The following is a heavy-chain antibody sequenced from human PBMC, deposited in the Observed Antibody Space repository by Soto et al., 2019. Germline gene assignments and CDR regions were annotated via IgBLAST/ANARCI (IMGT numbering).Heavy chain of an antibody. J-gene: IGHJ4*02. D-gene: IGHD2-21*02. Sequence: GVSVKVYSKACGYTFTSYYMHGVRHAPGQGLEWMGIINPSGGSTSYAQKFQGRVTMTRDTSTSTVYMELSSLRSEDTSVYYCAREADCGGDCFHFDYWGQGTLVTVSS. CDR1: GYTFTSYY. CDR3: AREADCGGDCFHFDY. V-gene: IGHV1-46*01. CDR2: INPSGGST.